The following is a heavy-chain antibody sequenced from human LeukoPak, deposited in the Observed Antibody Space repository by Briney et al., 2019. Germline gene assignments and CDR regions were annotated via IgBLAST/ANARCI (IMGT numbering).Heavy chain of an antibody. V-gene: IGHV3-9*01. CDR3: AKDYDSSGYYYVFGY. J-gene: IGHJ4*02. Sequence: GGSLRLSCAASGFTFDDYAMHWVRQAPGKGLEWVSGISWNSGSIGYADSVKGRFTISRDNAKNSLYLQMNSLRAEDTASYYCAKDYDSSGYYYVFGYWGQEALVTVSS. D-gene: IGHD3-22*01. CDR1: GFTFDDYA. CDR2: ISWNSGSI.